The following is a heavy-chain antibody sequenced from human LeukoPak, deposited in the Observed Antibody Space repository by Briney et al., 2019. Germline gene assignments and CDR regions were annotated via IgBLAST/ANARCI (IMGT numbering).Heavy chain of an antibody. Sequence: GASVKVSCKASGYTFTGYYMHWVRQAPGQGLEWMGWINPNSGGTNYAQKFQGRVTMTRDTSISTAYMELSRLRSDDTAVYYCARVYCSSTSCYAGFDYWGQGNLVTVSS. V-gene: IGHV1-2*02. CDR1: GYTFTGYY. D-gene: IGHD2-2*01. J-gene: IGHJ4*02. CDR2: INPNSGGT. CDR3: ARVYCSSTSCYAGFDY.